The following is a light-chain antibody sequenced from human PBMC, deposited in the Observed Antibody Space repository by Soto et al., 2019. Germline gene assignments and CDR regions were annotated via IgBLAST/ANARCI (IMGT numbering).Light chain of an antibody. CDR3: QHYDTSPLYT. CDR2: GAS. V-gene: IGKV3-20*01. Sequence: IVLTQSPGTLSLSPGERATLSCRASQSISSKYLAWYQQKSGQAPRLLIYGASTRATGIPDRFGGSGSGTDFTLTISRLEPEDFAVYYCQHYDTSPLYTFGQGTKLEIK. J-gene: IGKJ2*01. CDR1: QSISSKY.